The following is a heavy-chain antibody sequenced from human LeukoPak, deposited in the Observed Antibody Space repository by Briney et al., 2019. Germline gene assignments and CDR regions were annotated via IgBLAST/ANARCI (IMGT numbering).Heavy chain of an antibody. Sequence: GGSLRRSCAASRFTFTGHSMNWVRQAPGKGLEGVSSIGSRSTSIDYADSVKGWFTISRDNAKNSLYLQMNSLRAEDTAVYYCARESSESFDIWGQGTMVTVSS. CDR1: RFTFTGHS. CDR2: IGSRSTSI. D-gene: IGHD6-25*01. J-gene: IGHJ3*02. V-gene: IGHV3-21*01. CDR3: ARESSESFDI.